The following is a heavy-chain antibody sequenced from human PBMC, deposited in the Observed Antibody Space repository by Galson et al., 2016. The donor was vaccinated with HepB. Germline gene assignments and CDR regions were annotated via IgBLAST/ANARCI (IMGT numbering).Heavy chain of an antibody. CDR1: GSTISGSW. CDR3: ARGAVL. V-gene: IGHV3-7*01. CDR2: INPDGSGK. Sequence: SLRLSCAVSGSTISGSWMYWVRQAPGKGLEWVANINPDGSGKNFADSVKGRFTISRDDATNSLYLQMDSLRAEDTAVYYCARGAVLGGQGTLVTVSS. J-gene: IGHJ4*02.